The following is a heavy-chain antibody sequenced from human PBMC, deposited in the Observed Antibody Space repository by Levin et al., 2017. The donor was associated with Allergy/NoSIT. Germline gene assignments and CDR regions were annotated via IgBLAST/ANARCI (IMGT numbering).Heavy chain of an antibody. CDR1: GFTFRSYA. V-gene: IGHV3-23*01. CDR2: ISGSGGST. CDR3: AKDLGPWSSGWEGSWDY. D-gene: IGHD6-19*01. J-gene: IGHJ4*02. Sequence: LSLTCAASGFTFRSYAMSWVRQAPGKGLEWVSAISGSGGSTYYADSVKGRFTISRDNSKNTPYLQMNSLRAEDTAVYYCAKDLGPWSSGWEGSWDYWGQGTLVTVSS.